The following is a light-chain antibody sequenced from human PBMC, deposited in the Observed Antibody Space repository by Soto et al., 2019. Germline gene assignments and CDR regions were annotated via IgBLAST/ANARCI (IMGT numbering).Light chain of an antibody. V-gene: IGKV3-20*01. Sequence: EIVLTQSPGTLSLSPVERATLSFRASQSVSSSYLAWYQQKPGQAPRLLIYGASSRATGIPDRFSGSGSGTDFTLTISRLEPEDFAVYYCQQYGSSLNCGGGTKGDIK. CDR1: QSVSSSY. J-gene: IGKJ4*01. CDR2: GAS. CDR3: QQYGSSLN.